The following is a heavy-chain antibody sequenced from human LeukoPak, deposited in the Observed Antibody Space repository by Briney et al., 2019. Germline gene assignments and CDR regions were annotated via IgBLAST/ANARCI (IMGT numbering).Heavy chain of an antibody. J-gene: IGHJ4*02. CDR1: GFTFSSYG. Sequence: PGRSLRLSCAASGFTFSSYGMHWVRQAPGKGLEWVAVISYDGSNKYYADSVKGRFTISRDNSKNTLYLQMNSLRAEDTAVYYCARDIRTGVDYWGQGTLVTVSS. CDR3: ARDIRTGVDY. CDR2: ISYDGSNK. V-gene: IGHV3-30*03. D-gene: IGHD1-14*01.